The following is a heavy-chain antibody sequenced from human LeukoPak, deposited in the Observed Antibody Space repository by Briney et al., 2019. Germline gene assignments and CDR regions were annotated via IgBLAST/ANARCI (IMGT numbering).Heavy chain of an antibody. V-gene: IGHV1-69*01. CDR1: GGTFSSYA. Sequence: SVKVSCEASGGTFSSYAISWVRQAPGQGLEWMGGIIPIFGTANYAQKFQGRVTITADESTSTAYMELSSLRSEDTAVYYCARSPLRPYSSSPDYYYYYGMDVWGQGTTVTVSS. D-gene: IGHD6-13*01. J-gene: IGHJ6*02. CDR2: IIPIFGTA. CDR3: ARSPLRPYSSSPDYYYYYGMDV.